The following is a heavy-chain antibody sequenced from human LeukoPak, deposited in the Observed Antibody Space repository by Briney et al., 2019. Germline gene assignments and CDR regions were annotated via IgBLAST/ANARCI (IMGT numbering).Heavy chain of an antibody. J-gene: IGHJ6*02. CDR3: TRARVDRYYGMDV. V-gene: IGHV3-49*04. Sequence: PGGSLRLSCVGSGFVFHQAWMSWVRQAPGKGLEWVGFIRGKAYGGTTEYAASVKGRFTISRDDSKSIAYLQMNSLKTKDTAVYYCTRARVDRYYGMDVWGQGTTVTVSS. CDR1: GFVFHQAW. D-gene: IGHD3-10*01. CDR2: IRGKAYGGTT.